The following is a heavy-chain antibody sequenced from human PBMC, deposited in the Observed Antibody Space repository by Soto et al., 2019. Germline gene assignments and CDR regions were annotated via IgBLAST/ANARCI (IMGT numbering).Heavy chain of an antibody. D-gene: IGHD6-6*01. CDR3: ARVPSIAVPGGFDP. CDR2: IIPIFGTA. J-gene: IGHJ5*02. V-gene: IGHV1-69*13. CDR1: GGTFSSYA. Sequence: EASVKVSCKASGGTFSSYAISWLRQAPGQGLEWMGGIIPIFGTANYAQKFQGRVTITADESTSTAYMELSSLRSEDTAVYYCARVPSIAVPGGFDPWGQGTLVTVSS.